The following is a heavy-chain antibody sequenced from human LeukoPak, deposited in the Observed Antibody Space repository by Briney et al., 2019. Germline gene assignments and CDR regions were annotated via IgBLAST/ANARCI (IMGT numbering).Heavy chain of an antibody. CDR1: GFTFNNYA. D-gene: IGHD3-3*01. CDR3: AKRSGGTFGFFDS. CDR2: ISYSGDTT. Sequence: GASLRLSCAASGFTFNNYAMSWVRQAPGKGLEWVSAISYSGDTTHYADTVTGRFTIFRDNSKNTPFVQMNSLRAEDTAIYYCAKRSGGTFGFFDSWGRGTLVTVSS. V-gene: IGHV3-23*01. J-gene: IGHJ4*02.